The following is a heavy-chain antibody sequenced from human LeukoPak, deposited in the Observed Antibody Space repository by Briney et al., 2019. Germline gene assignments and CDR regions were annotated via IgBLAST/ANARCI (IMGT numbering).Heavy chain of an antibody. V-gene: IGHV3-74*01. J-gene: IGHJ4*02. CDR1: GFTFSSYG. CDR3: AREYSSWFDY. CDR2: INSDGRTT. Sequence: PGRSLRLSCAASGFTFSSYGMHWVRQAPGKGLVWVSRINSDGRTTTYADSVRGRFTISRDNAKNTLYLQMNSLRAEDTAVYYCAREYSSWFDYWGQGTLVSVSS. D-gene: IGHD6-6*01.